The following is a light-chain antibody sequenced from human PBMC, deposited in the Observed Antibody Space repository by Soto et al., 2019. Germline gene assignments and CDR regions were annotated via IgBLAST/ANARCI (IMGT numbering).Light chain of an antibody. CDR3: CAYAGSSTYV. J-gene: IGLJ1*01. Sequence: QSVLTQPASVSGSPGQSITISCTGTNSDVGSYNLVSSYQQHPGKAPKIMIYDVSKRPSGVSDRLSGSKSGNTASLTISGLQAEDEADYYCCAYAGSSTYVLGSGTKVTVL. CDR2: DVS. CDR1: NSDVGSYNL. V-gene: IGLV2-23*02.